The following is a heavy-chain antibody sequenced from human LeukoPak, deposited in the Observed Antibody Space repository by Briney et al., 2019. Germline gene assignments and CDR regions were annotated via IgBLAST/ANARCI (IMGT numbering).Heavy chain of an antibody. CDR3: ARAVRN. V-gene: IGHV4-39*01. Sequence: PSETLSLTCTVSGGSISSSPYWWGWIRQPPGKGLEWIGTIYYSGSTYYNPSLKSRVTISADTSKNQFSLKLSSVTAADTAVYYCARAVRNWGQGTLVTVSS. J-gene: IGHJ4*02. D-gene: IGHD6-19*01. CDR2: IYYSGST. CDR1: GGSISSSPYW.